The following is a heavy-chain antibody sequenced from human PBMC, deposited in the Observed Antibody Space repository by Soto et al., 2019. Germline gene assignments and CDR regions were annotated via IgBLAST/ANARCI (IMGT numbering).Heavy chain of an antibody. CDR1: GFTFSNYA. J-gene: IGHJ3*02. CDR3: ARVRSSSWGLDAFDI. Sequence: GGSLRLSCAASGFTFSNYAMNWVRQAPGKGLEWVSAISGSGGTTYYADSVKGRFTMSRDNSKNTLYLQMNSLRADDTAVYYCARVRSSSWGLDAFDICGQGTVVTVSS. CDR2: ISGSGGTT. V-gene: IGHV3-23*01. D-gene: IGHD6-13*01.